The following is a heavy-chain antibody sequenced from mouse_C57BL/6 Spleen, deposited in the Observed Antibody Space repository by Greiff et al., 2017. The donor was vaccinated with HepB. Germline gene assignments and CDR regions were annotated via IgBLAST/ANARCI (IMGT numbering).Heavy chain of an antibody. V-gene: IGHV1-26*01. CDR2: INPNNGGT. J-gene: IGHJ2*01. Sequence: EVQLQQSGPELVKPGASVKISCKASGYTFTDYYMNWVKQSHGKSLEWIGDINPNNGGTSYNQKFKGKATLTVDKSSSTAYMELRSLTSEDSAVYYCARRSFDYGSSLDYWGQGTTLTVSS. D-gene: IGHD1-1*01. CDR3: ARRSFDYGSSLDY. CDR1: GYTFTDYY.